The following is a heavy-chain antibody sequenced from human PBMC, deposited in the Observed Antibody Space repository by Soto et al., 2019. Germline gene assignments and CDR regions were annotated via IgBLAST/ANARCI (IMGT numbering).Heavy chain of an antibody. V-gene: IGHV1-58*01. Sequence: GASVKVSCKAAGFTFTSSAVQWVRQARGQRLEWIGWIVVGSGNTNYAQKFQGRVTMTTDTSTSTAYMELRSLRSDDTAVYYCARGAVAGPFDYWGQGTLVTVSS. D-gene: IGHD6-19*01. CDR2: IVVGSGNT. CDR1: GFTFTSSA. CDR3: ARGAVAGPFDY. J-gene: IGHJ4*02.